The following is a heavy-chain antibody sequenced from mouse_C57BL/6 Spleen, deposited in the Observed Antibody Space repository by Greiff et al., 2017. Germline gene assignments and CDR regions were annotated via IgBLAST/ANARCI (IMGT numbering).Heavy chain of an antibody. CDR3: ARSDGDYAMDY. V-gene: IGHV5-4*01. Sequence: DVHLVESGGGLVKPGGSLKLSCAASGFTFSSYAMSWVRQTPGKRLEWVATISDGGSYTYYPDNVKGRFTISRDNAKNNLYLQMSHLKSEDTAMYYCARSDGDYAMDYWGQGTSVTVSS. J-gene: IGHJ4*01. CDR1: GFTFSSYA. CDR2: ISDGGSYT.